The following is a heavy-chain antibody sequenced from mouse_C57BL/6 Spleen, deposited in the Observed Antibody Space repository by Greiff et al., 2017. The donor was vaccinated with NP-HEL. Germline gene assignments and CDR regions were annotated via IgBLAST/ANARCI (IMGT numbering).Heavy chain of an antibody. Sequence: QVQLKESGPELVKPGASVKISCKASGYAFSSSWMNWVKQRPGKGLEWIGRIYPGDGDTNYNGKFKGKATLTADKSSSTAYMQLSSLTSEDSAVYFCARGSSYRYFDVWGTGTTVTVSS. CDR2: IYPGDGDT. D-gene: IGHD1-1*01. CDR1: GYAFSSSW. CDR3: ARGSSYRYFDV. V-gene: IGHV1-82*01. J-gene: IGHJ1*03.